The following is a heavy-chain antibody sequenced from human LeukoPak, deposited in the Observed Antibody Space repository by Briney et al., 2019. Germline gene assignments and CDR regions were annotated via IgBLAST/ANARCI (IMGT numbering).Heavy chain of an antibody. CDR3: AYSDHFDT. CDR1: GFTLGNYW. CDR2: GDGDGSHS. J-gene: IGHJ4*02. Sequence: PGGSLRLSCAASGFTLGNYWMLWVRQAPGKGLVWVSRGDGDGSHSTYADSVKGRFTISRDNAKNTLYLQMNRLTGEDTAVYYCAYSDHFDTWGQGTLVTVSS. V-gene: IGHV3-74*03. D-gene: IGHD4-17*01.